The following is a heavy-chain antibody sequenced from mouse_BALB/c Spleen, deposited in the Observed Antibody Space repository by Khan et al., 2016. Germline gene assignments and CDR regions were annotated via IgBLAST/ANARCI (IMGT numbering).Heavy chain of an antibody. J-gene: IGHJ3*01. D-gene: IGHD2-14*01. Sequence: EVKLLESGGGLVQPGGSLKLSCAASGFDFCRYWMSWVRPAPGKGLECIGAINPDSSTINYTPSLKDKFIISSDNAKNTLYLQMSKVSSEDADLYYCARAGYDGYVAYWGQGTLVTVSA. CDR2: INPDSSTI. CDR3: ARAGYDGYVAY. CDR1: GFDFCRYW. V-gene: IGHV4-1*02.